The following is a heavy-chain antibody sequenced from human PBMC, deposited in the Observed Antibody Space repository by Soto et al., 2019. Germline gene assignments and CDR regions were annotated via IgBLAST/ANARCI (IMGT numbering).Heavy chain of an antibody. CDR3: ATNIAAAAFSHWYFDL. J-gene: IGHJ2*01. Sequence: EVQLVESGGGLVQPGGSLRLSCAASGFTFSSYWMSWVRQAPGKGLEWVANIKQDGSEKYYVDSVKGRFTISRDNAKKSLYLQMNSLRAEDTAVYYCATNIAAAAFSHWYFDLWGRGTLVTVSS. V-gene: IGHV3-7*03. CDR1: GFTFSSYW. CDR2: IKQDGSEK. D-gene: IGHD6-13*01.